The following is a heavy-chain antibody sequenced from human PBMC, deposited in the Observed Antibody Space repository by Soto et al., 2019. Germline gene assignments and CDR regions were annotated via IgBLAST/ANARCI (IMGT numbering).Heavy chain of an antibody. CDR1: GFTFSNYG. CDR2: ISHDGNNK. D-gene: IGHD6-13*01. Sequence: QVPLVESGGGVVQPGRSLRLSCAASGFTFSNYGMHWVRQAPGKGLEWVAVISHDGNNKYYAEFVKGRFTISRDNSKNTLYLQMNSLRPEDTAVFYCAKDLGSSWHYYYYGMDVWGQGTTVTVSS. J-gene: IGHJ6*02. V-gene: IGHV3-30*18. CDR3: AKDLGSSWHYYYYGMDV.